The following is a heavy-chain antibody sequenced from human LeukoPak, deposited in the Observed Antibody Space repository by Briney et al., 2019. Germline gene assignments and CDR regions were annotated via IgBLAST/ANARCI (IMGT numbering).Heavy chain of an antibody. CDR1: GFTFSSYG. J-gene: IGHJ4*02. D-gene: IGHD3-22*01. CDR3: ATSSLGYYDRSGYYYLDY. V-gene: IGHV3-33*03. CDR2: IWYDGSNK. Sequence: GGSLRLSCAASGFTFSSYGMHWVRQAPGKGLEWVAVIWYDGSNKYYADSVKGRFTISRDNAKSSLWLLMNSLRVEDTAVYYCATSSLGYYDRSGYYYLDYWGQGTLVTVSS.